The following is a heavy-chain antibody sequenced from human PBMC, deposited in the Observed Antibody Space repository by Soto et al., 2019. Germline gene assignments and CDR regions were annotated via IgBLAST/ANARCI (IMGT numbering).Heavy chain of an antibody. CDR2: INAGNGNT. Sequence: VKVSCKASGYTFTSYAMHWVRQAPGQRLEWMGWINAGNGNTKYSQKFQGRVTITRDTSASTAYMELSSLRSEDTAVYYCAXXSNYGDYSEEVDPWGQGTLVTVSS. J-gene: IGHJ5*02. V-gene: IGHV1-3*01. D-gene: IGHD4-17*01. CDR3: AXXSNYGDYSEEVDP. CDR1: GYTFTSYA.